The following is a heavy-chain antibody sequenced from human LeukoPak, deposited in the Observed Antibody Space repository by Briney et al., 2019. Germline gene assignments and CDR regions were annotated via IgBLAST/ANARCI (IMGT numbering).Heavy chain of an antibody. CDR2: IRSKANSYAT. Sequence: GSLKLSCAASGFTFSGSAMHWVRQASGKGLEWVGRIRSKANSYATAYAASVKGRFTISRDDSKNTAYLQMNSLKTEDTAVYYCTRLMAGFDPWGQGTLVTVSS. V-gene: IGHV3-73*01. J-gene: IGHJ5*02. CDR1: GFTFSGSA. CDR3: TRLMAGFDP. D-gene: IGHD2-8*01.